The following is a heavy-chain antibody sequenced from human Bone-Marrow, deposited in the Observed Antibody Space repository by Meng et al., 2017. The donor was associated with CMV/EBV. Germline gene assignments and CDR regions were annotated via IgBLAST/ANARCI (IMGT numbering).Heavy chain of an antibody. CDR1: GFTFSSYE. J-gene: IGHJ3*02. CDR2: ISSSGSTI. D-gene: IGHD6-6*01. Sequence: GESLKISCAASGFTFSSYEMNWVRQAPGKGLEWVSYISSSGSTIYYADSVKGRFTISRDNAKNSLYLQMNSLRAEDTAVYYCVRVRYSTSSGDAFDIWGQGTMVTVSS. CDR3: VRVRYSTSSGDAFDI. V-gene: IGHV3-48*03.